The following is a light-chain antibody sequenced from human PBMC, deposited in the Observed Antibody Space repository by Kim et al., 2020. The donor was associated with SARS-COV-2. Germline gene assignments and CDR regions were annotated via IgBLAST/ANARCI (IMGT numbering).Light chain of an antibody. V-gene: IGKV3-20*01. CDR1: QSVSSNW. CDR3: QQYGNPPRT. CDR2: GAS. Sequence: SPGESATLSGRASQSVSSNWLAWYQQKPGQAPRLLIYGASSRATGIPDRFSGSGSGTDFTLTISRLEPEDCAVYYCQQYGNPPRTFGQGTKVEIK. J-gene: IGKJ1*01.